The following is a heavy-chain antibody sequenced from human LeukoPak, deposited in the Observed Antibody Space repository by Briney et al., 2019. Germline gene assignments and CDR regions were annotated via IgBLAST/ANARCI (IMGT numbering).Heavy chain of an antibody. CDR2: IYYSGST. V-gene: IGHV4-59*08. D-gene: IGHD2-15*01. Sequence: SETLSLTCTVSGGSISSYYWSWIRQPPGKGLEWIGYIYYSGSTNYNPSLKSRVTISVDTSKNQFSLKLTSVTAADTAVYYCARHGPGPPPTYCSGGSCYSDFDYWGQGTLVTVSS. J-gene: IGHJ4*02. CDR3: ARHGPGPPPTYCSGGSCYSDFDY. CDR1: GGSISSYY.